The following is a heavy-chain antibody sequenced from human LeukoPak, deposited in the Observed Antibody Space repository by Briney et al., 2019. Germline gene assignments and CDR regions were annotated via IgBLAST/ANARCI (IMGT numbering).Heavy chain of an antibody. J-gene: IGHJ4*02. CDR2: IYHSGST. D-gene: IGHD3-16*01. CDR3: ARVIPGGFDF. CDR1: GYSISSGYY. Sequence: PSETLSLTCTVSGYSISSGYYWGWIRQPPGKGLEWIGSIYHSGSTYYNPSLKSRVTISVDTSKNQFSLKLSSVTAADTAVYYCARVIPGGFDFWGQGTLVTVSS. V-gene: IGHV4-38-2*02.